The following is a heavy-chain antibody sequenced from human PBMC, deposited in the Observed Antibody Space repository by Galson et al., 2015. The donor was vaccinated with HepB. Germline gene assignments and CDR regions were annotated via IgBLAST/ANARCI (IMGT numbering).Heavy chain of an antibody. CDR2: ITSDGSDT. CDR1: GFAFEHLW. V-gene: IGHV3-74*03. CDR3: VRDVPTAFLDY. D-gene: IGHD4-11*01. J-gene: IGHJ4*02. Sequence: SLRLSCAASGFAFEHLWMHWVRQVPGKGLVWVSRITSDGSDTKYADFVEGRFTVSRDNAKNTLFLQMNSLRPEDTAIYCCVRDVPTAFLDYWGQGTQVTVSS.